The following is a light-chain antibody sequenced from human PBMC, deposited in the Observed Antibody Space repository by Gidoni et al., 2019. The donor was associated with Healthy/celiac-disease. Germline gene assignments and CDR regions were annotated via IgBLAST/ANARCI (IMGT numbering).Light chain of an antibody. Sequence: DIQLTQSPSSLSASVGDRVTITCQASQDISNYLNLYQQKPGKAPKLLIYDASNLETGVPSRFSGSGSGTDFTFTISSLQPEDIATYYCQQYDNLPPLTFGGTKVEIK. CDR2: DAS. CDR1: QDISNY. J-gene: IGKJ4*01. CDR3: QQYDNLPPLT. V-gene: IGKV1-33*01.